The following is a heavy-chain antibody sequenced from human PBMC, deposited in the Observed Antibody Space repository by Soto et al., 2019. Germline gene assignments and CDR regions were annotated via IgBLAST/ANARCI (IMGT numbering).Heavy chain of an antibody. V-gene: IGHV3-15*01. D-gene: IGHD5-12*01. Sequence: GGSLRLSCAASGFTFSNAWMTWVRQAPGKGLEWVGRIKSNTDGGTTDYAAPVKGRFTVSRDDSKNTLYLQMSSLKTEDTAVYYCTTVWDRVVAVLDYWGQGTLVTVSS. CDR3: TTVWDRVVAVLDY. CDR1: GFTFSNAW. J-gene: IGHJ4*02. CDR2: IKSNTDGGTT.